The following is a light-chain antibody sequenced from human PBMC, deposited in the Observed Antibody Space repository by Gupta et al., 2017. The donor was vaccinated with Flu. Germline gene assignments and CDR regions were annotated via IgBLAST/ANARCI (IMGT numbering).Light chain of an antibody. V-gene: IGKV1D-16*01. CDR1: QRIGSW. CDR2: AAS. CDR3: QHDNSFPLT. J-gene: IGKJ3*01. Sequence: DIQMTQSPSSLSASVGDKVTITCRASQRIGSWLAWFQQKPGKAPRALIYAASTLQSGVPSRFSGSGYGTDFTLTISSLQPEDFATYYCQHDNSFPLTFGHGTKVDIE.